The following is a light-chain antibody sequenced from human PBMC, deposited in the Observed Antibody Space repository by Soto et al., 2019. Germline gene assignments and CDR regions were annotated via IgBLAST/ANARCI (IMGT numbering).Light chain of an antibody. CDR1: QSVSSSY. J-gene: IGKJ1*01. V-gene: IGKV3-20*01. CDR3: QQYGSSPPIT. CDR2: GAS. Sequence: EIVLTQSPGTLSLSPGERATLSCRASQSVSSSYLAWYHQKPGQAPRLLIYGASSRATGIPDRFSGSGSGTDFTLTISRLEPEDFAVYYCQQYGSSPPITFGQGTKVEIK.